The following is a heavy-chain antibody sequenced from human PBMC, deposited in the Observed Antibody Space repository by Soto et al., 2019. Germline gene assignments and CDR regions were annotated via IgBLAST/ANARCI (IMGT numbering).Heavy chain of an antibody. D-gene: IGHD1-26*01. CDR2: INSDGSST. CDR1: GFTFSSYW. Sequence: GGSLRLSCAASGFTFSSYWMHWVRQAPGKGLVWVSRINSDGSSTSYADSVKGRFTISRDNAKNTLYLQMNSLRAEDTAVYYCARVTNFILVGASNYFDYWGQGTLVTVSS. V-gene: IGHV3-74*01. J-gene: IGHJ4*02. CDR3: ARVTNFILVGASNYFDY.